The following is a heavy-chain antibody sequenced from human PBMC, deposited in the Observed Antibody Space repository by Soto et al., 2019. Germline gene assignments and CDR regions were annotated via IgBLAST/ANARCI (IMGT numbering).Heavy chain of an antibody. CDR3: AKGGYCSGGSCYGSYFYY. D-gene: IGHD2-15*01. V-gene: IGHV3-9*01. CDR2: ISWNSGSI. J-gene: IGHJ4*02. Sequence: EVQLVESGGGLVQPGRSLRLSCAASGFTFDDYAMHWVRQAPGKGLEWVSGISWNSGSIGYADSVKGRFTISRDNAKNSLYLQMNSLRAEDTALYYCAKGGYCSGGSCYGSYFYYLGQGTLVTVSS. CDR1: GFTFDDYA.